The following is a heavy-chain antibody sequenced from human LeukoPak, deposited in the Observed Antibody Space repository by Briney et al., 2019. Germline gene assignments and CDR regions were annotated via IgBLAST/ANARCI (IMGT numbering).Heavy chain of an antibody. J-gene: IGHJ4*02. CDR3: ARGYYDSSGYYLDY. CDR2: IYHTGST. Sequence: PSETLSLTCAVSGDSISSGGYSWSWLRQPPGKGLEWIGYIYHTGSTYYNPSLKSRVTISVDRSENQFSLKLGSVTAADTAVYYCARGYYDSSGYYLDYWGQGTLVTVSS. CDR1: GDSISSGGYS. D-gene: IGHD3-22*01. V-gene: IGHV4-30-2*01.